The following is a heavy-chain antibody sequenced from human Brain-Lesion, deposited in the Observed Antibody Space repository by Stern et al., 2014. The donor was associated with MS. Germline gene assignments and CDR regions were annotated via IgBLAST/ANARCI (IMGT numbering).Heavy chain of an antibody. CDR2: FDPADGET. CDR1: GYTLTELS. J-gene: IGHJ4*02. CDR3: ATLSPGAGGNYYRHFDY. Sequence: VQLLESGAEVKKPGASVKVSCKVSGYTLTELSMHWVRQAPRKGLEWMGGFDPADGETIYAQKFQGRVNMTEDTSTDTAYMELSSLRSEDTAVYYCATLSPGAGGNYYRHFDYWGQGTLVTVSS. V-gene: IGHV1-24*01. D-gene: IGHD1-26*01.